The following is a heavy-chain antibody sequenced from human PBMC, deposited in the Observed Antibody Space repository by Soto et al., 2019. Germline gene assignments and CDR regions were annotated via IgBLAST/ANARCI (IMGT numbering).Heavy chain of an antibody. CDR3: ARGGYFDSSNYLAY. CDR1: GFTFSSYA. Sequence: GGSLRLSCAASGFTFSSYAMSWVRQAPGKGLEWVSAISGSGGSTYYADSVKGRFTISXXXXXXTXYXQXXXLRAXDTAVYYCARGGYFDSSNYLAYWGLGTLVTVSS. J-gene: IGHJ4*02. CDR2: ISGSGGST. V-gene: IGHV3-23*01. D-gene: IGHD3-22*01.